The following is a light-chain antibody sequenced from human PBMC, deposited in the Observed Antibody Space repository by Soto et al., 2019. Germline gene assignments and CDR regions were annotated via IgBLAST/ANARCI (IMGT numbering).Light chain of an antibody. CDR1: SNDIGSYNL. V-gene: IGLV2-23*01. CDR2: EGS. CDR3: CSYAGSRTHVV. Sequence: QSALTQPASVSGSPGQSIAISCTGTSNDIGSYNLVSWYQQHPGKAPKVMIYEGSKRPSGVSDRFSGSKSGNTASLTISGLQAEDEADYYCCSYAGSRTHVVFGGGTKVTVL. J-gene: IGLJ2*01.